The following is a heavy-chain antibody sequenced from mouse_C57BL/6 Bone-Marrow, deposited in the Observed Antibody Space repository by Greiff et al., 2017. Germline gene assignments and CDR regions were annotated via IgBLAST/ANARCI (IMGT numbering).Heavy chain of an antibody. CDR3: ARGGYYDVAWFAY. V-gene: IGHV1-52*01. J-gene: IGHJ3*01. Sequence: QVQLQQPGAGLVRPGSSVKLSCKASGYTFTSYWMHWVNQRPIQGLEWIGNIDPSASETHSNQKVKDKATLTVDKSSSTAYMQLSSLTSEDSAVYYCARGGYYDVAWFAYWGQGTLVTVSA. CDR1: GYTFTSYW. D-gene: IGHD2-4*01. CDR2: IDPSASET.